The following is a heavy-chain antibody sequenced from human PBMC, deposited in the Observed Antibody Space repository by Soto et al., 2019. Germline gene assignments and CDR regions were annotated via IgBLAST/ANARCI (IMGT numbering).Heavy chain of an antibody. J-gene: IGHJ3*02. V-gene: IGHV1-69*06. CDR3: ARGLRGYTGYDGGGAFDI. CDR1: GDTFTNFA. Sequence: QVQLVQSGNEVKKSGSSVKVSCKASGDTFTNFAISWMRQAPGQGLEWMGGIIPMFGTPNYAQKFQGSVRITADRATSTAYLELRSLRSEDTAVYYCARGLRGYTGYDGGGAFDIWGQGTMVTVSS. D-gene: IGHD5-12*01. CDR2: IIPMFGTP.